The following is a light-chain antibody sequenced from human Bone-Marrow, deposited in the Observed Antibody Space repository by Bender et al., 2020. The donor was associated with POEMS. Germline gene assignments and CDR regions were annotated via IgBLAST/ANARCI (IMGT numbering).Light chain of an antibody. V-gene: IGLV1-40*01. J-gene: IGLJ1*01. CDR1: SSNIGAGYD. CDR3: QTYNNSLSGMV. Sequence: QSVLTQPPSVSGAPGQRITISCTGGSSNIGAGYDVHWYQQFLGTAPKLLIYGNSNRPSGVPDRDSGSKSGTSASLVLTGLQDEDVANYYCQTYNNSLSGMVFGPGTKVTAL. CDR2: GNS.